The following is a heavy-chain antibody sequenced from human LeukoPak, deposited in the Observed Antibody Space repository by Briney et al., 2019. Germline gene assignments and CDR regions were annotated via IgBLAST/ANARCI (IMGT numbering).Heavy chain of an antibody. CDR3: ARSGSGYLRYYFDY. CDR2: INHSGST. CDR1: GGSISSYY. D-gene: IGHD5-12*01. Sequence: SETLSLTCTVSGGSISSYYWSWIRQPPGKGLEWIGEINHSGSTNYNPSLKSRVTISVDTSKNQFSLKLSSVTAADTAVYYCARSGSGYLRYYFDYWGQGILVTVSS. V-gene: IGHV4-34*01. J-gene: IGHJ4*02.